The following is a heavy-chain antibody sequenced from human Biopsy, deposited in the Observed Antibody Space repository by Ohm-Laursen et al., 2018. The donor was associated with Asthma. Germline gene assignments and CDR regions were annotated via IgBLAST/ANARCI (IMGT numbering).Heavy chain of an antibody. V-gene: IGHV3-9*01. CDR2: ISWNSGNI. Sequence: SLRLSCAASGFSFDDCAMHWVRQAPGKGLEWVSSISWNSGNIDYADSVKGRFSISRDNAKNSLHLQMNSLILEDTALYYCAKWGSGYNIDAFDIWGQGTVVTVSS. D-gene: IGHD3-3*01. CDR1: GFSFDDCA. J-gene: IGHJ3*02. CDR3: AKWGSGYNIDAFDI.